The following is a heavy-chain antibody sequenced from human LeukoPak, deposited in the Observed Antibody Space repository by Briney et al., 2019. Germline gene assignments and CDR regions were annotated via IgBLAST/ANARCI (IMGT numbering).Heavy chain of an antibody. J-gene: IGHJ6*02. CDR1: GVIVSSNY. CDR2: MYSGGST. V-gene: IGHV3-66*01. D-gene: IGHD1-26*01. CDR3: GGGNSGSCYVEYYYGLDV. Sequence: AGSLRLSCDASGVIVSSNYMSWVRQAPGKGLEWVSVMYSGGSTYYADSVKGRFTISRHHSKNTLYLQMNSLRAEGTAVYYCGGGNSGSCYVEYYYGLDVWGQGTTVTVSS.